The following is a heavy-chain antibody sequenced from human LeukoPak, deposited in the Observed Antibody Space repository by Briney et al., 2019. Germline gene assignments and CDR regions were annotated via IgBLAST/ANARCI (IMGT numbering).Heavy chain of an antibody. CDR3: ARVRGIAARPVDY. D-gene: IGHD6-6*01. V-gene: IGHV3-21*01. Sequence: GSLRLSCAASGFTYSSYSMNWVRQAPGKGLEWVSSISSSSSYIYYADSVKGRFTISRDNAKSSLYLQMNSLRAEDTAVYYCARVRGIAARPVDYWGQGTLVTVSS. CDR1: GFTYSSYS. CDR2: ISSSSSYI. J-gene: IGHJ4*02.